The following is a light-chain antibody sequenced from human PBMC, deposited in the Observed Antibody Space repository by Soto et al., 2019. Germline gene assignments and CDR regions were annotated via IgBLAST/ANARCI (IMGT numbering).Light chain of an antibody. CDR3: QTLGTGIHVV. Sequence: QSVLTQSPSASASLGASVKLTCTLSSGHSSYAIAWHQQQPEKGPRYLMKLDSDGSHTKGDAIPDRFSGASSGAERYLTISSLQSEEEGDYYRQTLGTGIHVVFGGGTKLT. V-gene: IGLV4-69*01. CDR2: LDSDGSH. J-gene: IGLJ2*01. CDR1: SGHSSYA.